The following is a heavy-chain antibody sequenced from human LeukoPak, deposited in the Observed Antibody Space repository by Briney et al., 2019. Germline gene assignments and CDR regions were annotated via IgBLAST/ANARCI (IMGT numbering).Heavy chain of an antibody. J-gene: IGHJ6*02. Sequence: GGSLRLSCAASGFTFSSYSMNWVRQAPGKGLEWVSSISSSSSYIHYADSVKGRFTISRDNAKNSLYLQMNSLRAEDTAVYYCASHLFRRYYYGMDVWGQGTTVTVSS. CDR1: GFTFSSYS. D-gene: IGHD2/OR15-2a*01. CDR3: ASHLFRRYYYGMDV. V-gene: IGHV3-21*01. CDR2: ISSSSSYI.